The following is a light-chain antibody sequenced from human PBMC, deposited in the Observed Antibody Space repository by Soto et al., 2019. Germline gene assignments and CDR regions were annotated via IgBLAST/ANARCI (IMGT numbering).Light chain of an antibody. V-gene: IGKV4-1*01. CDR1: QSILHSSTNKNY. CDR3: QQYSNVPFT. CDR2: CAS. J-gene: IGKJ3*01. Sequence: TVMTQSPDSLAVSLGERATINCKSSQSILHSSTNKNYLAWYQHKPGQPPKLLIYCASTRESGVPDRFSGSGSGTDFTLTISSLQAEDVAVYYCQQYSNVPFTFGHGTKVDIK.